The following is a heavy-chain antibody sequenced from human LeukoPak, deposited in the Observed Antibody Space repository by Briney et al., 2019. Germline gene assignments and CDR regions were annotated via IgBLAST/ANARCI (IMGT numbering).Heavy chain of an antibody. V-gene: IGHV4-34*01. J-gene: IGHJ4*02. D-gene: IGHD3-10*01. CDR3: ARGFHYYGSGSYFVY. CDR2: INDSGST. Sequence: PGGSLRLSCAASGFPFSSCAMSWIRQPPGKGLEWIGEINDSGSTSYNPSLKSRVTISVDTSKNQFSLKLSSVTAADTAVYYCARGFHYYGSGSYFVYWGQGTLVTVSS. CDR1: GFPFSSCA.